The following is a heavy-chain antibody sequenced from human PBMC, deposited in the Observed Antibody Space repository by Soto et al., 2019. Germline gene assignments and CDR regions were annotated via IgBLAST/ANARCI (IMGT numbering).Heavy chain of an antibody. Sequence: QVQLVQSGAEVKKPGASVKVSCKASGYTFTSYGISWVRQAPGQGLEWMGWISAYNGNTNYAQKLQGRVTMTTDTSTSTAYRERRSLRSHDTAVYYCARDRGAYGMDVWGQGTTVTVSS. CDR1: GYTFTSYG. J-gene: IGHJ6*02. V-gene: IGHV1-18*01. CDR2: ISAYNGNT. CDR3: ARDRGAYGMDV.